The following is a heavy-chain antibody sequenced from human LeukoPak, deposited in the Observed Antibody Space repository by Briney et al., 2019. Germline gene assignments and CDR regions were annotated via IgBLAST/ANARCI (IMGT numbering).Heavy chain of an antibody. CDR2: INHSGST. Sequence: SETLSVTCAVYGGSFSGYYWSCIRQPPGKGLEWIGEINHSGSTNYNPSLKSRVTISVDTSKNQFSLKLSSVTAADTAVYYCAREMILLSPNWFDLWGQGTLVTVSS. CDR3: AREMILLSPNWFDL. J-gene: IGHJ5*02. V-gene: IGHV4-34*01. CDR1: GGSFSGYY. D-gene: IGHD2-15*01.